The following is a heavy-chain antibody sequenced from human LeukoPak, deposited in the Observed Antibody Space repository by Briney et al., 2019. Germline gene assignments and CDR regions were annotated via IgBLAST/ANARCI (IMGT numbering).Heavy chain of an antibody. CDR3: AKGLDLTGTTGLDY. Sequence: GGSLRLSCAASGFTFDDYAMHWVRQAPEKGLEWVSGISWNSGSIDYADSVKGRFTISRDNAKNSLYLQMNSLRTEDTALYYCAKGLDLTGTTGLDYWGQGTLVTVSS. CDR1: GFTFDDYA. V-gene: IGHV3-9*01. J-gene: IGHJ4*02. D-gene: IGHD1-7*01. CDR2: ISWNSGSI.